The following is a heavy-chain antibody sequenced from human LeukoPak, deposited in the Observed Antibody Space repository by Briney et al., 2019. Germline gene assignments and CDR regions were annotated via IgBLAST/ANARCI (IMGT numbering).Heavy chain of an antibody. CDR2: IYTSGST. D-gene: IGHD3-22*01. CDR3: ARTTRRSMIVVVTNAFDI. CDR1: GGSISSGSYY. V-gene: IGHV4-61*02. Sequence: SQTLSLTCTVSGGSISSGSYYWSWIRQPAGKGLEWIGRIYTSGSTDYNPSLKSRVTISADTSKNQFSLRLSSVTAADTAVYYCARTTRRSMIVVVTNAFDIWGQGTMVTVSS. J-gene: IGHJ3*02.